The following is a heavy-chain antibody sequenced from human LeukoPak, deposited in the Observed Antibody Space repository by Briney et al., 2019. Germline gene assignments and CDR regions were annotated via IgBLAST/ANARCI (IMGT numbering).Heavy chain of an antibody. V-gene: IGHV3-11*01. D-gene: IGHD5-12*01. CDR1: GFIVGDYQ. Sequence: GGSPRLSCAASGFIVGDYQMSWIRQAPGKGLEWVSYISSLGTTYYADSVKGRFTISRDNAKNSLYLQMNSLRAEDTAVYYCERDFGVATISLLDKWGQGTLVTVSS. CDR3: ERDFGVATISLLDK. J-gene: IGHJ4*02. CDR2: ISSLGTT.